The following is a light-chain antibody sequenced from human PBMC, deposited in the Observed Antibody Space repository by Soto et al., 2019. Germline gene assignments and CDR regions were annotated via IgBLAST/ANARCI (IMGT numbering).Light chain of an antibody. V-gene: IGLV2-14*01. J-gene: IGLJ1*01. CDR1: SSDVGGYNY. Sequence: QSVLIQPASVSGSPGQSITISCTGTSSDVGGYNYVSWYQQHPGKAPKLIIYEVSNRPSGVSNRFSGSKSGNTASLTISGLQAEDEADYYCSSYTNSRPDVFGTGTKLTVL. CDR3: SSYTNSRPDV. CDR2: EVS.